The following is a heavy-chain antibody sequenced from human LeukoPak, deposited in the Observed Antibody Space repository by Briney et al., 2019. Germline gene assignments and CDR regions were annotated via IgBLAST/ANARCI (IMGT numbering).Heavy chain of an antibody. D-gene: IGHD3-10*02. V-gene: IGHV3-48*04. CDR3: AELGITMIGGV. CDR1: GFTFSSYT. Sequence: GGSLRLSCAASGFTFSSYTMNWVRQAPGKGLEWVSHISSSGSTIYYADSVKGRFTISRDNAKNSLYLQMNSLRAEDTAVYYCAELGITMIGGVWGKGTTVTISS. CDR2: ISSSGSTI. J-gene: IGHJ6*04.